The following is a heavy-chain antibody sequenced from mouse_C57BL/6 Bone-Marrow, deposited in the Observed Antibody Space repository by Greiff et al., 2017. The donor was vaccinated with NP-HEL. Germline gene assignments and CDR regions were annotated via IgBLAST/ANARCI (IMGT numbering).Heavy chain of an antibody. V-gene: IGHV5-6*02. CDR3: ARRERRGFAY. J-gene: IGHJ3*01. CDR1: GFTFSSYG. CDR2: ISSGGSYT. Sequence: EVKLQQSGGDLVKPGGSLKLSCAASGFTFSSYGMSWVRQTPDKRLEWVATISSGGSYTYYPDSVKGRFTISRDNAKNTLYLQMSSLKSEDTAMYYCARRERRGFAYWGQGTLVTVSA.